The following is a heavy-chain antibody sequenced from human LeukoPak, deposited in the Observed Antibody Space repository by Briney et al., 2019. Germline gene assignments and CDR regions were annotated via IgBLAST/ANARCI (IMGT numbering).Heavy chain of an antibody. Sequence: GGSLRLSCAASGFTFSSYSMNWVRQAPGKGLEWVSSISSSSSYIYYADSVKGRFTISRDNAKNSLYLQMNSLRAEDTAVYYCAGDQPPRYSSGWYGPIDYWGQGTLVTVSS. CDR1: GFTFSSYS. V-gene: IGHV3-21*01. J-gene: IGHJ4*02. CDR3: AGDQPPRYSSGWYGPIDY. D-gene: IGHD6-19*01. CDR2: ISSSSSYI.